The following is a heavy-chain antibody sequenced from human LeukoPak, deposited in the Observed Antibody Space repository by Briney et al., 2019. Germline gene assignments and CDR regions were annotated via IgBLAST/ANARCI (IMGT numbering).Heavy chain of an antibody. J-gene: IGHJ5*02. D-gene: IGHD1-1*01. CDR2: INSDGSST. Sequence: GSLRLSCAASGFTFSSYWMHWVRQAPGKGLVWVSRINSDGSSTSYADSVKGRFTISRDNAKNTLYLQMNSLRAEDTAVYYCARERLNGRWFDPWGQGTLVTVSS. V-gene: IGHV3-74*01. CDR3: ARERLNGRWFDP. CDR1: GFTFSSYW.